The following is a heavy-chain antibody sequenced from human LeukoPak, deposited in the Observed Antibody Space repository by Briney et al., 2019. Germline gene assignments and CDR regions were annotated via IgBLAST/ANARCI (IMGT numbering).Heavy chain of an antibody. CDR3: ARHPVWLRLFDP. D-gene: IGHD5-12*01. CDR2: INHSGST. CDR1: GGSISSSSYY. V-gene: IGHV4-39*01. J-gene: IGHJ5*02. Sequence: PSETLSLTCTVSGGSISSSSYYWGWIRQPPGKGLEWIREINHSGSTNYNPSLKSRVTISVDTSKNQFSLKLSSVTAADTAVYYCARHPVWLRLFDPWGQGTLVTVSS.